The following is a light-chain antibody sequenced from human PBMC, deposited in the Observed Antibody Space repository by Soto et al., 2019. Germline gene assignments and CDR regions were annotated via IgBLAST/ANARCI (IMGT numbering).Light chain of an antibody. CDR2: EVS. CDR1: SSDVGGYDY. V-gene: IGLV2-14*01. CDR3: SSYTSSSTVV. J-gene: IGLJ2*01. Sequence: QSVLTQPPSASGSPGQTVTISCTGTSSDVGGYDYVSWYQQHPGEAPKLMIYEVSNRPSGVSNRFSGSKSGNTASLTISGLQAEDEADYYCSSYTSSSTVVFGGGTKLTVL.